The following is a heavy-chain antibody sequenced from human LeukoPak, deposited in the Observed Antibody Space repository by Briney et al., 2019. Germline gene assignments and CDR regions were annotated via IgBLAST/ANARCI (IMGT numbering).Heavy chain of an antibody. CDR1: GGSFSGYY. J-gene: IGHJ4*02. Sequence: PSETLSLTCAVYGGSFSGYYWSWIRQPPGKGLEWIGEINHSGSTNYNPSLKSRATISVDTSKNQFSLKLSSVTAADTAVYYCARGPDGSGNADYWGQGTLVTVSS. CDR3: ARGPDGSGNADY. CDR2: INHSGST. V-gene: IGHV4-34*01. D-gene: IGHD3-10*01.